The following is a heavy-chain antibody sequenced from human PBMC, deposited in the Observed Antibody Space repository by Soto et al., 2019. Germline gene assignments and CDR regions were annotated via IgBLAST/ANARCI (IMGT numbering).Heavy chain of an antibody. V-gene: IGHV4-59*01. CDR1: GGSISSYY. CDR2: IYYTGST. Sequence: PSETLSLTCTVSGGSISSYYWSWIRQPPGKGLEWIGYIYYTGSTNYNPSLKTRVTISVDASKNQFSLKLSSVTAADTAVYYCARVHTIFGEKYYNYGMDVWGQGTTVTVSS. CDR3: ARVHTIFGEKYYNYGMDV. J-gene: IGHJ6*02. D-gene: IGHD3-3*01.